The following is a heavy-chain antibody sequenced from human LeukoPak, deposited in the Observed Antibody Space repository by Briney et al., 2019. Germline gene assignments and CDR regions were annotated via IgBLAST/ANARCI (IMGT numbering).Heavy chain of an antibody. J-gene: IGHJ3*02. CDR1: GGSFSGYY. D-gene: IGHD3-22*01. CDR3: ARHSFDTSGYYYAISAFDI. V-gene: IGHV4-34*01. CDR2: IYYRGST. Sequence: SETLSLTCAVYGGSFSGYYWSWIRQPPGKGLEWIGSIYYRGSTYYNPSLRSRVTISVDTSKNQFSLKLSSVTAADTAVYYCARHSFDTSGYYYAISAFDIWGQGTMVTVSS.